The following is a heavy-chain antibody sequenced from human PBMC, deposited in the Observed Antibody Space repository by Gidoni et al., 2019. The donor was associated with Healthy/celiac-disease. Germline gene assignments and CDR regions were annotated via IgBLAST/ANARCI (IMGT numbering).Heavy chain of an antibody. V-gene: IGHV4-39*07. J-gene: IGHJ4*02. Sequence: HLQLQESGPGLVQPSATLSLTCTVSGGSISSSSYYWGWIRQPPGKGLEWIGSIYYSGSTYYNPSLKSRVTISVDTSKNQFSLKLSAVTAADTAVYYCTVDPADYWGQGTLVTVSS. CDR3: TVDPADY. CDR2: IYYSGST. CDR1: GGSISSSSYY.